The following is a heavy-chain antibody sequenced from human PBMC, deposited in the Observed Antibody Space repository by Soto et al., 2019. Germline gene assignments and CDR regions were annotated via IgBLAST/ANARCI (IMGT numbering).Heavy chain of an antibody. V-gene: IGHV1-18*01. J-gene: IGHJ4*02. CDR3: ARDQFDSYGPKGGLDY. D-gene: IGHD5-18*01. CDR2: ISAYNGNT. Sequence: ASVKVSCKASGYTFTSYATHWVRQAPGQRLEWMGWISAYNGNTNYAQKLQGRVTMTTDTSTSTAYMELRSLRSDDTAVYYCARDQFDSYGPKGGLDYWGQGTLVTVSS. CDR1: GYTFTSYA.